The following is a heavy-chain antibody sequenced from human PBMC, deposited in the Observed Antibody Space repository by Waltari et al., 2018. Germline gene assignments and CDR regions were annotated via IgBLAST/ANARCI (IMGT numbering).Heavy chain of an antibody. CDR1: GFTSISSS. J-gene: IGHJ4*02. V-gene: IGHV3-74*01. Sequence: EVQLVESGGGLVQPGGSLRLSCAASGFTSISSSMHWVRQAPGKGLVWVSRMNGDGSSTVYVDSGKGRFTISRDNAKNTVFLQMNGLRADDTAVYYCTTGGGLSQYWGRGTLVTVSS. CDR2: MNGDGSST. CDR3: TTGGGLSQY. D-gene: IGHD1-1*01.